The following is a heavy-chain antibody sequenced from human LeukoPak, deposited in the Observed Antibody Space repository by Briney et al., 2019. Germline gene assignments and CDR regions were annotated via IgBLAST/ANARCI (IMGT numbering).Heavy chain of an antibody. CDR3: GRHGGSYDFDF. CDR1: DDSITMYY. D-gene: IGHD1-26*01. Sequence: SETLSLTCSVSDDSITMYYWTWIRQPPGNGLEWIGYVSDSGNSNSNPSLNNRVTISVDMSKNQISLSLTSVTAADTAVYYCGRHGGSYDFDFWGQGILVTVSS. V-gene: IGHV4-59*01. CDR2: VSDSGNS. J-gene: IGHJ4*02.